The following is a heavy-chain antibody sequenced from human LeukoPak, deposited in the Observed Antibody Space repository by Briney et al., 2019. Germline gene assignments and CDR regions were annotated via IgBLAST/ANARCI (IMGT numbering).Heavy chain of an antibody. V-gene: IGHV3-66*01. D-gene: IGHD5-12*01. CDR3: AKDSGYSGYALDY. J-gene: IGHJ4*02. CDR1: GFSVSSNY. Sequence: GGSLRLSCAASGFSVSSNYMSWVRQAPGKGLEWISLIYNGGNTYYADSVKGRFSISRDNSKNRLCLQMHSLRAEDTAIYYCAKDSGYSGYALDYWGQGTLVTVFS. CDR2: IYNGGNT.